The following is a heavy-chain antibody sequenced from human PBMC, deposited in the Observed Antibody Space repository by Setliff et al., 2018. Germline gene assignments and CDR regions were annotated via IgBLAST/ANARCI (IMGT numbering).Heavy chain of an antibody. J-gene: IGHJ3*02. CDR1: GFTYSAYS. Sequence: PGGALRLSCAASGFTYSAYSMNWVRQAPGKGLEWFSSSSSTGRYTFYADSVKGRFTVSKDNAKNSLYLEMNCLRAEDTAVYYCSRAGGGHIVVVTFDFDIWGQGAKVTVSS. CDR3: SRAGGGHIVVVTFDFDI. V-gene: IGHV3-21*01. D-gene: IGHD2-21*01. CDR2: SSSTGRYT.